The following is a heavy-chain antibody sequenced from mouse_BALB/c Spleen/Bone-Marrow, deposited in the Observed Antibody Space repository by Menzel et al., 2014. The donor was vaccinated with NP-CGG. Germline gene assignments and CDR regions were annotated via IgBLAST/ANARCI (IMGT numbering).Heavy chain of an antibody. D-gene: IGHD2-3*01. V-gene: IGHV6-6*02. Sequence: EVQLVESGGGLVQPGGSMKLSCVASGFTFSNYWMNWVRQSPEKGLEWVAEIRLKSNNYATHYAESVKGRFTISRDDSKSSVYLQMNNLRAEDTGIYYCTRDGYYYHAMDYWGQGTSVTVSS. CDR2: IRLKSNNYAT. J-gene: IGHJ4*01. CDR1: GFTFSNYW. CDR3: TRDGYYYHAMDY.